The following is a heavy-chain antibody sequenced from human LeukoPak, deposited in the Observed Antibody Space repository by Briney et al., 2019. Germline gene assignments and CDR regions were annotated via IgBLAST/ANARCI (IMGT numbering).Heavy chain of an antibody. CDR2: IYTSGST. V-gene: IGHV4-4*07. J-gene: IGHJ4*02. Sequence: SSETLSLTCTVSGGSISSYYWSWIRQPAGKGLEWIGRIYTSGSTNYNPSLKSRVTMSVDTSKNQFSLKLSSVTAADTAVYYCARGKKHCTNGVCPLCFDYWGQGTLVTVSS. CDR1: GGSISSYY. D-gene: IGHD2-8*01. CDR3: ARGKKHCTNGVCPLCFDY.